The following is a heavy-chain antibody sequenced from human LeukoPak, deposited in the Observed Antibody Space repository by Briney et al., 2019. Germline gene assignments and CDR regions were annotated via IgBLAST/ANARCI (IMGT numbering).Heavy chain of an antibody. Sequence: SGTLSLTCDVSGGSITNANWWPWVRQTTGKGLEWIGEIYPTGHTNYNPSLKSRVTISMDKSKNQYSLRVTSMTAADTGVYYCARDPPRGYGMDVWGPGITVAVSS. CDR2: IYPTGHT. CDR1: GGSITNANW. J-gene: IGHJ6*02. CDR3: ARDPPRGYGMDV. V-gene: IGHV4-4*02.